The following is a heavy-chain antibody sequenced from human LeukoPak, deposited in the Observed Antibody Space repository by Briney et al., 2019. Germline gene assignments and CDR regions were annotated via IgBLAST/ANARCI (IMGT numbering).Heavy chain of an antibody. CDR2: IYTSGST. CDR3: ARDQGSGWLYYFDY. J-gene: IGHJ4*02. D-gene: IGHD6-19*01. V-gene: IGHV4-4*07. Sequence: WETLSLTCTVSGGSISSYYWSWIREPAGEGVEWIGRIYTSGSTNYNPTLKSRVTISGDTSKNQFSLKLSSVTAADTAVYYCARDQGSGWLYYFDYWGQGTLVIVSS. CDR1: GGSISSYY.